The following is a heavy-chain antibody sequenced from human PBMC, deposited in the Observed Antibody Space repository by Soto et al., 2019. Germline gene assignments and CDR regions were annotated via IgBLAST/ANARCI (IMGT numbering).Heavy chain of an antibody. CDR3: AGDSGYSYGPACY. Sequence: EVQLVESGGGLVQPGGSLRLSCAASGFTFSSYSMNWVRQAPGKGLEWVSYISSSSSTIYYADSVKGRFTISRDNSKNSLYLQMNSLRDEATAVYYCAGDSGYSYGPACYWCRGTLVTVSS. D-gene: IGHD5-18*01. CDR1: GFTFSSYS. CDR2: ISSSSSTI. J-gene: IGHJ4*02. V-gene: IGHV3-48*02.